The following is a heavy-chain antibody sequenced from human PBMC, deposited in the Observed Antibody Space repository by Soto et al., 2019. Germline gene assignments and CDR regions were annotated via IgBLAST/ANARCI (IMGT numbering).Heavy chain of an antibody. J-gene: IGHJ6*02. Sequence: QVQLVQSGDEVRKPGSSVKVSCKASGYIFVNYGIAWVRQAPGQGLEWMGWISPYSGNTQYASKVQGRLTMTTDICTSTDYMDRGSLSSYDTAVYYCAMVDNYVTPTPQDVWGQGTTVTVSS. D-gene: IGHD3-16*01. CDR1: GYIFVNYG. CDR3: AMVDNYVTPTPQDV. V-gene: IGHV1-18*01. CDR2: ISPYSGNT.